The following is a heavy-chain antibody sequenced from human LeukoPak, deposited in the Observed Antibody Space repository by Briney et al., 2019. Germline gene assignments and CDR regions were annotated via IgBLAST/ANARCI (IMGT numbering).Heavy chain of an antibody. D-gene: IGHD3-16*01. V-gene: IGHV4-59*01. J-gene: IGHJ4*02. CDR3: ASWARGSLDY. CDR1: GGSISSYY. CDR2: IYYSGST. Sequence: SETLSLTCTVSGGSISSYYWSWIRQPPGKGLEWIGYIYYSGSTNYNPSLKSRVTISVDTSKNQFSLKLSSVTAADTAVYYCASWARGSLDYWGQGTLVTVSS.